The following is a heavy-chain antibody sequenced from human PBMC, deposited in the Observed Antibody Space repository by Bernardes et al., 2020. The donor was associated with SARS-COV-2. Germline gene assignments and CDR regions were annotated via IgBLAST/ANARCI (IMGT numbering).Heavy chain of an antibody. V-gene: IGHV3-64D*06. CDR1: GFTFSRYA. CDR2: ISSNGDRT. D-gene: IGHD1-20*01. J-gene: IGHJ4*02. Sequence: GGSLRLSCSASGFTFSRYAMHWVRQAPGKGLEPVSTISSNGDRTFYADSVKGRFTISRDNSKNTLYLQMSSVRGEDTAVYYCVKEYNSPNLFDYWGQGTLVTVSS. CDR3: VKEYNSPNLFDY.